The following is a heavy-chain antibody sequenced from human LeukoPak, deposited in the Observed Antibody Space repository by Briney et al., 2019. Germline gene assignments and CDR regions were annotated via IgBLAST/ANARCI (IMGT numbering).Heavy chain of an antibody. J-gene: IGHJ4*02. Sequence: PGGSLRLSCAASGFTFSSYAMGWARQAPGKGLEWVSRINYDGSRTNYADSVRGRFTISRDNAKNTLYLQMSSLRAEDTAVYYCVPFSGDLINLDYWGPGTLVTVSS. CDR3: VPFSGDLINLDY. CDR1: GFTFSSYA. V-gene: IGHV3-74*01. D-gene: IGHD3-10*01. CDR2: INYDGSRT.